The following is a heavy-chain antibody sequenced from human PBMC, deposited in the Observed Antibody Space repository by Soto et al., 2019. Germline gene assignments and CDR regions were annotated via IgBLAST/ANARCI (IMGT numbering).Heavy chain of an antibody. CDR2: INHSGST. V-gene: IGHV4-34*01. D-gene: IGHD2-21*01. CDR1: GGSFSGYY. Sequence: SETLSLTCAVYGGSFSGYYWSWIRQPPGKGLEWIGEINHSGSTNYNPSLKSRVTILVDTSKNQFSLKVTSVTAADTAVFYCARVGRGKYGACCVLDFWGKGTTVTVSS. CDR3: ARVGRGKYGACCVLDF. J-gene: IGHJ6*04.